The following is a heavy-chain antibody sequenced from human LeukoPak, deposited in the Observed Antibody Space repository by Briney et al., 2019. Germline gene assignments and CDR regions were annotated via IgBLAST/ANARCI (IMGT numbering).Heavy chain of an antibody. CDR2: IYYSGST. CDR3: GIVTGYIIEDYFDY. CDR1: GGSISSYY. J-gene: IGHJ4*02. Sequence: SETLSLTCTVSGGSISSYYWSWIRQPPGKGLEWIGYIYYSGSTNYNPSLKSRVTISVDTSKNQFSLKLRSVTAADTAVYYCGIVTGYIIEDYFDYWGQGTLVTVSS. V-gene: IGHV4-59*01. D-gene: IGHD3-10*01.